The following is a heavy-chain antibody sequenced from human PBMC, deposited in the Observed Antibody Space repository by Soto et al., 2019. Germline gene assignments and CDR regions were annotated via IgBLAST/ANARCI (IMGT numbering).Heavy chain of an antibody. J-gene: IGHJ3*02. CDR1: GFTLSSNY. CDR3: ARGENDAFDI. V-gene: IGHV3-53*04. CDR2: IYSGGSI. Sequence: PGGSLRLSCAASGFTLSSNYMSWVRQAPGKGPEWVSVIYSGGSIYYADSVKGRFTISRHNSKNTLYLQMNNLRTEDTAVYYCARGENDAFDIWGPGTMVTVSS.